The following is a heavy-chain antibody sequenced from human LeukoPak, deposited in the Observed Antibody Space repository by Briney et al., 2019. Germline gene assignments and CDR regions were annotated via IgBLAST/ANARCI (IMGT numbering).Heavy chain of an antibody. CDR3: ARDPRTIVVVPAALNWFDP. J-gene: IGHJ5*02. CDR1: GFTFSSYS. V-gene: IGHV3-48*01. D-gene: IGHD2-2*01. Sequence: GGSLRLSCAASGFTFSSYSMNWVRQAPGKGLEWVSYISSSNSTIYYADSVKGRFTISRDNAKNSLYLQMNSLRAEDTAVYYCARDPRTIVVVPAALNWFDPWGQGTLVTVSS. CDR2: ISSSNSTI.